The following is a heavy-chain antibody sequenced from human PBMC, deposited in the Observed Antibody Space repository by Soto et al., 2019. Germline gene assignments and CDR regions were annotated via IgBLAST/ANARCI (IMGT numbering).Heavy chain of an antibody. D-gene: IGHD2-2*02. CDR2: MYPGDSDT. V-gene: IGHV5-51*01. CDR3: ARTAARGSDCSSTSCYTRYYYYGMDV. Sequence: GEPLKVYSKGFGYSFISYCIGWVSKMTGKGLEWMGIMYPGDSDTRYSPSFQGQVTISADKSISTAYLQWSSLKASDTAMYYCARTAARGSDCSSTSCYTRYYYYGMDVWGQGTTVTVSS. CDR1: GYSFISYC. J-gene: IGHJ6*02.